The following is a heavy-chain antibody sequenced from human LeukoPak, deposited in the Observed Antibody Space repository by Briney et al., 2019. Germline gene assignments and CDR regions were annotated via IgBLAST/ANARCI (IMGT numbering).Heavy chain of an antibody. J-gene: IGHJ6*02. CDR3: ARDRVKTTEADGMDV. Sequence: GRSLRLSCAASGFTFSSYGMHWVRQAPGKGLEWVAVIWYDGSNKYYADSVKGRFTISRDNSKNTLYLQMNRLRAEDTAVYYCARDRVKTTEADGMDVWGQGTTVTVSS. CDR2: IWYDGSNK. CDR1: GFTFSSYG. V-gene: IGHV3-33*01. D-gene: IGHD3-10*01.